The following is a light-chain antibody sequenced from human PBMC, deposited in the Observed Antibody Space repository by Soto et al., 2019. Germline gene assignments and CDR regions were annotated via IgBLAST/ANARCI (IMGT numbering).Light chain of an antibody. CDR2: GAS. V-gene: IGKV3-15*01. J-gene: IGKJ3*01. CDR3: QQYNNWPFT. CDR1: QSVSSN. Sequence: IVMTQSPATLSLSPGERATLSCRASQSVSSNLAWYQQKPGQAPRLLIYGASTRATGIPARFSGSGSGTECTLTISSLQSEDCAVYYCQQYNNWPFTFGPGTKVDIK.